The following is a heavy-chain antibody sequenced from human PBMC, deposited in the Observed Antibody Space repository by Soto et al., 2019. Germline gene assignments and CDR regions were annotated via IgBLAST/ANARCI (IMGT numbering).Heavy chain of an antibody. Sequence: QVHLVQSGAEVKKPGASMKVSCTASGYTLTSHHVHWVRQAPGRRLEWMGSINPANGVAQYTARFQGRVSMTRVTSTSTVYMELRGLTSEDTAIFYCARGGGVGLDGSAAFDIWGQGTMVTV. CDR1: GYTLTSHH. CDR2: INPANGVA. V-gene: IGHV1-46*01. CDR3: ARGGGVGLDGSAAFDI. D-gene: IGHD1-1*01. J-gene: IGHJ3*02.